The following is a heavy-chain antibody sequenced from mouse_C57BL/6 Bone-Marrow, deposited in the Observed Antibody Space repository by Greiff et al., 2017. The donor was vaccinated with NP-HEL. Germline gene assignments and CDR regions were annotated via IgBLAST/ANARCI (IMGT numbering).Heavy chain of an antibody. D-gene: IGHD1-1*01. V-gene: IGHV1-55*01. CDR1: GYTFTSYW. CDR2: IYPGSGST. J-gene: IGHJ2*01. CDR3: ASPPYYDGSSGGYLDY. Sequence: QVQLQQPGAELVKPGASVKMSCKASGYTFTSYWITWVKQRPGQGLEWIGDIYPGSGSTNYNEKFKSKATLTVDTSSSTAYMQLSSLTSEDSAVYYRASPPYYDGSSGGYLDYWGQGTTLTVSS.